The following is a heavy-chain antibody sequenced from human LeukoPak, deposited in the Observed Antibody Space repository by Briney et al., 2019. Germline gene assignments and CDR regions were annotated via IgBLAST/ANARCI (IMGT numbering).Heavy chain of an antibody. V-gene: IGHV3-30-3*02. Sequence: PGGSLRLSCAASGFTFSSYAMHWVRQAPGKGLEWVAVISYDGSNKYYADSVKGLFTISRDNSKNTVYLQMNSLRAEDTAVYYCANEGPNFDYWGQGTLVTVSS. D-gene: IGHD2-8*01. CDR1: GFTFSSYA. CDR2: ISYDGSNK. CDR3: ANEGPNFDY. J-gene: IGHJ4*02.